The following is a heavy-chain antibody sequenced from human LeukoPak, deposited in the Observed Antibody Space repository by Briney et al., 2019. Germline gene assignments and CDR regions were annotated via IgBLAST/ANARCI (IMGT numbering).Heavy chain of an antibody. CDR2: ISSSSSYI. V-gene: IGHV3-21*01. CDR1: GFTFSSYS. D-gene: IGHD3-10*01. J-gene: IGHJ4*02. Sequence: GGSLRLSCAASGFTFSSYSMNWVRQAPGKGLEWVSSISSSSSYIYYADSVKGRFTISRDNAKNSLYLQMNSLRAEDTAVYHCARDITHGPIDYWGQGTLVTVSS. CDR3: ARDITHGPIDY.